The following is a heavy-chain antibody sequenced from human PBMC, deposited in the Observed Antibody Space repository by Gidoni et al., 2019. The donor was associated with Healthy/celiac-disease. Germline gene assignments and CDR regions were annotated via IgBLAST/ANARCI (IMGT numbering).Heavy chain of an antibody. CDR3: ARDLSIVVVPAGVKDV. CDR2: ISAYNGNT. Sequence: QVQLVQSGAEVKKPGASVKVSCKASGYTFTSYGISWVRKAPGQGIEWMGWISAYNGNTNYAQKLQGRVTMTTDTSTSTAYMELRSLRSDDTAVYYCARDLSIVVVPAGVKDVWGKGTTVTVSS. V-gene: IGHV1-18*01. J-gene: IGHJ6*04. D-gene: IGHD2-2*01. CDR1: GYTFTSYG.